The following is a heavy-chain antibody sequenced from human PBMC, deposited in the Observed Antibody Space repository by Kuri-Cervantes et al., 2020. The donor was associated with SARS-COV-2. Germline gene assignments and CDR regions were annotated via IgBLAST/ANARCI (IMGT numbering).Heavy chain of an antibody. J-gene: IGHJ5*02. D-gene: IGHD3-10*01. CDR1: GFTFSSYW. Sequence: GESLKISCAASGFTFSSYWMHWVRQAPGKGLVWVSRINSYGSSTSYADSVKGRFTISRDNAKNTLYLQMDSLRAEDTAVYYCARDPPLYGSGSHNWFYPWGQGTLVTVSS. CDR3: ARDPPLYGSGSHNWFYP. CDR2: INSYGSST. V-gene: IGHV3-74*01.